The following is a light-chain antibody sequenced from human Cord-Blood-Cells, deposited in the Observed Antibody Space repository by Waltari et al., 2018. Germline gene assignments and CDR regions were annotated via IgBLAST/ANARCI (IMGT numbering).Light chain of an antibody. CDR1: SSDVGSYHL. CDR2: EGS. V-gene: IGLV2-23*01. CDR3: CSYAGSSTYV. Sequence: QSALTQPASVSGSPGQSITISRTGTSSDVGSYHLVSCYQQHPGKAPKLMIYEGSKRPSGVSNRFSGSKSGNTASLTISGLQAEDEADYYCCSYAGSSTYVFGTGTKVTVL. J-gene: IGLJ1*01.